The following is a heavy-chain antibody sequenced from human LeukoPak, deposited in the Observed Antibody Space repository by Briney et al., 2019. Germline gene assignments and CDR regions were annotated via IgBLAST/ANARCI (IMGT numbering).Heavy chain of an antibody. D-gene: IGHD5-12*01. CDR3: ARNTGYSGYERGVGAFDI. Sequence: SETLSLTCTVSGGSISSSSYFRGWIRQPPGRGLEWIGYVHNSGSTTYNPSLKSRVTISVDTSKNQFSLKLSSVTAADTAVYYCARNTGYSGYERGVGAFDIWGQGTMVTVSS. V-gene: IGHV4-61*05. J-gene: IGHJ3*02. CDR1: GGSISSSSYF. CDR2: VHNSGST.